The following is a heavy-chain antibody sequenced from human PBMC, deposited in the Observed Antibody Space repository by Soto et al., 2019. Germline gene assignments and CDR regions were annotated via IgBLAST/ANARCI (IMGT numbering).Heavy chain of an antibody. Sequence: EVQLVESGGNLVQPGGSLRLSCAASGFTFSAFWMSWVRRAPGRGLEWVANIKEDGSETYYVDSVEGRFTISRDNAKKSLYLQMNRLRAEDTALYYCARGGSHSSDSWGQGALVTVSS. J-gene: IGHJ4*02. D-gene: IGHD1-26*01. V-gene: IGHV3-7*05. CDR2: IKEDGSET. CDR1: GFTFSAFW. CDR3: ARGGSHSSDS.